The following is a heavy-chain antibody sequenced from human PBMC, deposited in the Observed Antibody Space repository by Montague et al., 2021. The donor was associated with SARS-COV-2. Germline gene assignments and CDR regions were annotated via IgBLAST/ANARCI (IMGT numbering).Heavy chain of an antibody. Sequence: SETLSLTCAVYGGSFSGYYWSWIRQPPGKGLEWIGGINHSGSTNYNPSLKSRVTISVDTSKNQFSLKLSSVTAADTAVYYCARGLIVVVTAIPWYFDLWGRGTLVTVSS. V-gene: IGHV4-34*01. CDR3: ARGLIVVVTAIPWYFDL. CDR2: INHSGST. CDR1: GGSFSGYY. J-gene: IGHJ2*01. D-gene: IGHD2-21*02.